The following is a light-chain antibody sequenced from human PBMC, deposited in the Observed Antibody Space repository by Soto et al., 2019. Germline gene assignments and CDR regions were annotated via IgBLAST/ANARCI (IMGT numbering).Light chain of an antibody. Sequence: QSVLTQPPSASGTPGQRVTISCSGSSSNIRSNTVNWYQQLPGTAPKLLIYSNNQRPSGVPDRFSGPKSGTSASLAISGLQSEDEADYYCAAWDDSLNGHVVFGGGTKLTVL. CDR3: AAWDDSLNGHVV. V-gene: IGLV1-44*01. CDR1: SSNIRSNT. J-gene: IGLJ2*01. CDR2: SNN.